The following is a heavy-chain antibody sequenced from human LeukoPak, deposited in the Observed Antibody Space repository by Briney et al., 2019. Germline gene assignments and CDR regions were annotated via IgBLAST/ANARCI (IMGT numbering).Heavy chain of an antibody. CDR1: GFTSIIYA. J-gene: IGHJ6*02. V-gene: IGHV3-23*01. CDR3: AKGYPYYFYAMDV. D-gene: IGHD1-14*01. Sequence: GGSLRLSCTASGFTSIIYAMISVRQAPGKGLEWVADISDTTGATYYAGSVRGRLSISRDNSKNTLYLQMDSLRPDDTAVYYCAKGYPYYFYAMDVWGQGTTVTAS. CDR2: ISDTTGAT.